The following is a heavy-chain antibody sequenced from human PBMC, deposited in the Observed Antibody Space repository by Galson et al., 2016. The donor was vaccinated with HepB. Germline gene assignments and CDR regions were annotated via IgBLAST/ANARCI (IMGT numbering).Heavy chain of an antibody. V-gene: IGHV4-31*03. D-gene: IGHD3-3*01. CDR3: ARVVRLDFWSGYYVPPFDY. J-gene: IGHJ4*02. CDR1: GGSFSSGDYY. CDR2: ISYSGSA. Sequence: LSLTCTVSGGSFSSGDYYWSWIRQLPGKGLEWIGFISYSGSAHYNPSLKSRLTISVDTSKNHFSLKMSSVTAADTAVYYCARVVRLDFWSGYYVPPFDYWGQGTLVTVSS.